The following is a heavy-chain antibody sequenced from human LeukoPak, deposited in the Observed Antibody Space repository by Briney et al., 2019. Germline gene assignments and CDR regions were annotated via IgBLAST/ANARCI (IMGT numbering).Heavy chain of an antibody. J-gene: IGHJ6*03. CDR2: IIPIFGTA. V-gene: IGHV1-69*05. CDR3: ARDLESSIAARPRYYMDV. D-gene: IGHD6-6*01. Sequence: ASVKVPCKASGGTFSSYAISWVRQAPGQGLECMGGIIPIFGTANCAQKFQGRVTITTDESTSTAYMELSSLRSEDTAVYYCARDLESSIAARPRYYMDVWGKGTTVTVSS. CDR1: GGTFSSYA.